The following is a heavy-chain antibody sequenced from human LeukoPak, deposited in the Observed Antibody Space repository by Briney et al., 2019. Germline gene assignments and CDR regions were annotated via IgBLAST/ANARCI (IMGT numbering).Heavy chain of an antibody. CDR1: GYTFSTNG. CDR3: AGNRGRAPFDP. CDR2: ISAYNGNT. V-gene: IGHV1-18*01. Sequence: ASVKVSCKASGYTFSTNGISWVRQAPGQGLEWMGWISAYNGNTSYAQKLQGRVTMTTDTPTSTAYMELRSLRSDDTAVYFCAGNRGRAPFDPWGQGTLVTVSS. D-gene: IGHD3-10*01. J-gene: IGHJ5*02.